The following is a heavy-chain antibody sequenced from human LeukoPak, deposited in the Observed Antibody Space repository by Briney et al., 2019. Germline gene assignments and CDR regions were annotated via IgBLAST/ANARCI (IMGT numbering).Heavy chain of an antibody. CDR1: GFTFSSYS. V-gene: IGHV3-21*01. CDR2: ISSSSSSI. D-gene: IGHD3-9*01. J-gene: IGHJ4*02. CDR3: AKDMGRYFDRLYAVDY. Sequence: GGSLRLSCAASGFTFSSYSMNWVRQAPGKGLEWVSSISSSSSSIDYADSVKGRFTISRDNAKNSLYLQMNSLRAEDTAVYYCAKDMGRYFDRLYAVDYWGQGTLVRVSS.